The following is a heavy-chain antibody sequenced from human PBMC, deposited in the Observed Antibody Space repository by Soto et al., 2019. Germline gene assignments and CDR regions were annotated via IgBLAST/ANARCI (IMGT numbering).Heavy chain of an antibody. CDR1: VFTFSNYA. CDR3: AKPSKVTYYYDSSGYSDFDY. V-gene: IGHV3-23*01. J-gene: IGHJ4*02. CDR2: ISGSGGTT. Sequence: EVQLLESGGGLVQPGGSLRLSCAASVFTFSNYAMSWVRQAPGKGLEWVSTISGSGGTTYYADSVNGRFTISRDNFKNTLYLQMNSLRAEDTAVYYCAKPSKVTYYYDSSGYSDFDYWGQGTLVTVSS. D-gene: IGHD3-22*01.